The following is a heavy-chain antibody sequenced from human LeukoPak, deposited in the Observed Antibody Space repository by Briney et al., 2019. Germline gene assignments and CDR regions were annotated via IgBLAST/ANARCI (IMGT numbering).Heavy chain of an antibody. Sequence: GGSLRLSCAASGFTFSSYAMSWVRQAPGKGLEWVSAISGSGGSTYYADSVKGRFTISRDNSKNTLYLQMNSLRAEDTAVYYCARDEDDYVWGSYVNNNWFDPWGQGTLVTVSS. CDR3: ARDEDDYVWGSYVNNNWFDP. J-gene: IGHJ5*02. D-gene: IGHD3-16*01. CDR1: GFTFSSYA. CDR2: ISGSGGST. V-gene: IGHV3-23*01.